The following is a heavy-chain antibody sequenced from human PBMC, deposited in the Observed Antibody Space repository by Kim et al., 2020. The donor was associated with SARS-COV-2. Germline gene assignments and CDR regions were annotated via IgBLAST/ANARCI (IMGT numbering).Heavy chain of an antibody. J-gene: IGHJ3*02. CDR3: SRGAVAGNDAFGI. Sequence: GGSLRLSCEASGFTLTKYGMHWVRQAPGTGLEWVASMSYAGSVKHYGETVKGRFTISRDTSKNTLFLHMDSLRAEDTAVYFCSRGAVAGNDAFGIWGRGSLVSVSS. D-gene: IGHD6-19*01. CDR2: MSYAGSVK. CDR1: GFTLTKYG. V-gene: IGHV3-30*03.